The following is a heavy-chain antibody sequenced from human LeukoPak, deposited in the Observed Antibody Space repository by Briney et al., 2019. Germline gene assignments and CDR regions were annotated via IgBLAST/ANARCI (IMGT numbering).Heavy chain of an antibody. CDR1: GFTFSHSW. D-gene: IGHD6-19*01. V-gene: IGHV3-7*03. Sequence: GGSLRLSCVASGFTFSHSWTTWVRQAPGKGLEWVGHIKEDGSSQNYADSVKGRFTTSRDNAKSSLHLQMNGLRAEDTAMYYCVKDSGWFHFDSWGQGTLVTVSS. CDR2: IKEDGSSQ. CDR3: VKDSGWFHFDS. J-gene: IGHJ4*02.